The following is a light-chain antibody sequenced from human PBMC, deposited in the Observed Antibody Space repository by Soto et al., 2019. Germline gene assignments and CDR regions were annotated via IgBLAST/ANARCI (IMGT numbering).Light chain of an antibody. Sequence: DIQMTQSPSTLSASVGDRVTITCRASQSISSWLAWYQQKPGKAPKLLIYDASSLESGVPSRFSGRGSGTEFTLTISSLQPDDFATYYCQQYNSYPPMFGQGTKVEIK. CDR3: QQYNSYPPM. V-gene: IGKV1-5*01. J-gene: IGKJ1*01. CDR2: DAS. CDR1: QSISSW.